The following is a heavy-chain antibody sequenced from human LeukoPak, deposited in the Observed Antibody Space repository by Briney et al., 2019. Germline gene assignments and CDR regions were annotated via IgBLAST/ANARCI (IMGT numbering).Heavy chain of an antibody. V-gene: IGHV3-23*01. Sequence: GGSLSLSCAASGFVFSSHAMSWVRQLPGKGLQWVSTIDGPGRITLYADSVKGRFTISRDNSKNTMYLQMSSLRAEDTALYYCAKAQAGGFNYGPFDYWGQGSLVTVSS. J-gene: IGHJ4*02. CDR1: GFVFSSHA. CDR2: IDGPGRIT. CDR3: AKAQAGGFNYGPFDY. D-gene: IGHD5-18*01.